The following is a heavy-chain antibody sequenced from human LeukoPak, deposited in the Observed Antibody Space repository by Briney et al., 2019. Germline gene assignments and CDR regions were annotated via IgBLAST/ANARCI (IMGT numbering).Heavy chain of an antibody. V-gene: IGHV4-34*01. CDR3: ARRFSGISLGFDP. D-gene: IGHD3-10*01. Sequence: PSETLSLTCAVYGGSFSGYYWSWIRQPPGKGLEWIGEINHSGSTNYNPSLKSRVTISVDTSKNQFSLKLSSVTAADTAVYYCARRFSGISLGFDPWGQGTLVTVSS. J-gene: IGHJ5*02. CDR1: GGSFSGYY. CDR2: INHSGST.